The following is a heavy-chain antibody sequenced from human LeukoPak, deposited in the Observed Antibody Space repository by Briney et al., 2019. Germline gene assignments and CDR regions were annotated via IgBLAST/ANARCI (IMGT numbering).Heavy chain of an antibody. Sequence: GGSLRLSCAASGFTFSSYSMNWVRQAPGKGLEWVSYISSSSSTIYYADSVKGRFTISRDNAKNSLYLQMNSLRAEDTAVYYCARGASSGYDLSDPWGQGTLVTVSS. J-gene: IGHJ4*02. D-gene: IGHD5-12*01. CDR1: GFTFSSYS. V-gene: IGHV3-48*04. CDR3: ARGASSGYDLSDP. CDR2: ISSSSSTI.